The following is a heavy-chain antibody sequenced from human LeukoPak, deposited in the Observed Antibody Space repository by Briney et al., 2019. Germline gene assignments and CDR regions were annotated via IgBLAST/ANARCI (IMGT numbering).Heavy chain of an antibody. CDR3: ATSTYYYGSGSPPGVDY. CDR1: GYSISSGYY. CDR2: IYHSGST. V-gene: IGHV4-38-2*01. Sequence: PSETLSLTCAVSGYSISSGYYWGWIRQPPGKGLEWIGSIYHSGSTHYNPSLKSRVTISVDTSKNQFSLKLSSVTAADTAVYYCATSTYYYGSGSPPGVDYWGQGTLVTVSS. D-gene: IGHD3-10*01. J-gene: IGHJ4*02.